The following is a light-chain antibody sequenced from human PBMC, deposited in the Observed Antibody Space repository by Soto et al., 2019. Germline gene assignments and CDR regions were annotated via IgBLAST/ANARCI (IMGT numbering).Light chain of an antibody. CDR3: SSYTTSMTLV. J-gene: IGLJ7*01. Sequence: QSVLTQPASVSGSPGQSITISCTGTSSDIGAYNYVSWYQQLPGKAPKLMIYDVTIRPSGVSSRFSASKSGNAAALTISGLQAEDEADYYCSSYTTSMTLVFGGGTQLTVL. V-gene: IGLV2-14*01. CDR2: DVT. CDR1: SSDIGAYNY.